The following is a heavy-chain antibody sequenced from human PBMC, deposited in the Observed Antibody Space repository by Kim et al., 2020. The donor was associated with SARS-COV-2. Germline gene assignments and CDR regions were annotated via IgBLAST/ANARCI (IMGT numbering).Heavy chain of an antibody. J-gene: IGHJ6*02. CDR3: ASDITMVRGPLGMDV. CDR1: GFTFSSYW. V-gene: IGHV3-74*01. Sequence: GGSLRLSCAASGFTFSSYWMHWVRQAPGKGLVWVSRINSDGSSSSYADSVKGRFTISRDNAKNTLYLQMNSLRAEDTAVYYCASDITMVRGPLGMDVWGQGTTVTDSS. D-gene: IGHD3-10*01. CDR2: INSDGSSS.